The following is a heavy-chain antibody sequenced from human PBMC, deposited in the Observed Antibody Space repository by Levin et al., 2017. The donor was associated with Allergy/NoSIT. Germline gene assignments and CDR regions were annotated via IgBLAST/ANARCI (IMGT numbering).Heavy chain of an antibody. CDR1: GYTFTGYY. D-gene: IGHD6-19*01. CDR2: INPNSGGT. Sequence: GESLKISCKTSGYTFTGYYMHWVRQAPGQGLEWMGRINPNSGGTNYAQKFQGRVTMTRDTSISTVYMELSRLRSDDTAVYYCARDMLDIAVRGTIFDYWGQGTPVTVSS. CDR3: ARDMLDIAVRGTIFDY. V-gene: IGHV1-2*06. J-gene: IGHJ4*02.